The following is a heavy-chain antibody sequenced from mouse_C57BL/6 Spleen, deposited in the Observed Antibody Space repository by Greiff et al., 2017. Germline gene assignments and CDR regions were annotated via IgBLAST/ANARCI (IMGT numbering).Heavy chain of an antibody. CDR1: GFTFSSYA. D-gene: IGHD1-1*01. V-gene: IGHV5-4*01. CDR2: ISDGGSYT. Sequence: EVMLVESGGGLVKPGGSLKLSCAASGFTFSSYAMSWVRQTPEKRLEWVATISDGGSYTYYPDNVKGRFTISRDNAKNNLYLQMSHLKSEDTAMYYCAREASEYSSPFDYWGQGTTLTVSS. CDR3: AREASEYSSPFDY. J-gene: IGHJ2*01.